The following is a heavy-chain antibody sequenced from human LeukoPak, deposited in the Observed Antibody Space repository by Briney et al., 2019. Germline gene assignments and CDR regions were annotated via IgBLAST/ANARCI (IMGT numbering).Heavy chain of an antibody. J-gene: IGHJ4*02. Sequence: ALVKVSCKASGYTVTGYDMHWVRQAPGQGPEGMAWIDPNSGGTNYAQKFQGWVTMTRDTSISTAYMELSRLRSDDTAVYYCARDLEAGGQWLPLGYWGQGTLVTVSS. D-gene: IGHD5-12*01. CDR2: IDPNSGGT. CDR3: ARDLEAGGQWLPLGY. CDR1: GYTVTGYD. V-gene: IGHV1-2*04.